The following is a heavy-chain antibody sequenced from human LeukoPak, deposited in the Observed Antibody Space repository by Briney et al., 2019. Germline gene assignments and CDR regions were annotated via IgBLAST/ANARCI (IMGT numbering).Heavy chain of an antibody. CDR2: INAGNGNT. V-gene: IGHV1-3*01. Sequence: AMXXXRQAPGQRXXWMGWINAGNGNTKYSQKFQGRVTITRDTSTSTAYMELSSLRSEDTAVYYCARGATVVDWYFDLWGRGTLVTVSS. CDR1: A. CDR3: ARGATVVDWYFDL. D-gene: IGHD4-23*01. J-gene: IGHJ2*01.